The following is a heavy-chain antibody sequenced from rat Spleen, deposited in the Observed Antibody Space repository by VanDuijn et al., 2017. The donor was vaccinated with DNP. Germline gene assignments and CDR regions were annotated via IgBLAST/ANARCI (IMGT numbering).Heavy chain of an antibody. CDR1: GFTFSDYY. Sequence: EVQLVESGGDLVQSGRSLKLLCAASGFTFSDYYMAWIRQAPTKGLEWVAYIRYDGGSTKYGDSVKGRFAISRDNAKSTLYLQMNSLRSEDMATYYCARGKYNSDYFDYWGQGVMVTVSS. V-gene: IGHV5-22*01. D-gene: IGHD4-3*01. CDR3: ARGKYNSDYFDY. J-gene: IGHJ2*01. CDR2: IRYDGGST.